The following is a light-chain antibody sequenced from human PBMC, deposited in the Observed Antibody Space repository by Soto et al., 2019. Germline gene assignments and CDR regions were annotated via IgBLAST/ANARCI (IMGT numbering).Light chain of an antibody. J-gene: IGKJ1*01. CDR3: QQYGSSPWA. CDR2: GAS. Sequence: EIVLTQSPGTLSLSPRERATLSCRASQSVSSSYLAWYQQKPGQAPRLLIYGASSRATGTPDRFSGSGSGTDFTLTISRLEPEDFAVYYCQQYGSSPWALGQGTKVDIK. V-gene: IGKV3-20*01. CDR1: QSVSSSY.